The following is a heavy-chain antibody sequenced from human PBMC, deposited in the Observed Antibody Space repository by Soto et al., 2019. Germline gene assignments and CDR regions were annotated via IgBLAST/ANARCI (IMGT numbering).Heavy chain of an antibody. CDR1: GFSFSSYG. J-gene: IGHJ6*02. V-gene: IGHV3-30*18. CDR2: IAYDGNNK. Sequence: QVQLVESGGGVVQPGRSLRLSCTASGFSFSSYGMHWVCQAPGKGLEWVAVIAYDGNNKYYADSVKGRFTISRDKSKNTLYLQMNSLRAEDTAVYYCAKDKSLYYYGMDVWGRGTTVTVSS. CDR3: AKDKSLYYYGMDV.